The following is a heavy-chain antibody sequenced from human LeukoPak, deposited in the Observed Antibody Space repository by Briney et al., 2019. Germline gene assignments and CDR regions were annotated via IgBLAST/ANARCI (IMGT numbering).Heavy chain of an antibody. CDR3: ARGDSSGYYYDHD. CDR2: IHPSGST. V-gene: IGHV4-34*01. CDR1: GGSFSDYY. J-gene: IGHJ6*02. Sequence: SETLSLTCAVYGGSFSDYYWSWVRQPPGKGLEWIGEIHPSGSTDYNPSLKSRVTMSVDTSKNQFSVHLNSLTAADTAVYYCARGDSSGYYYDHDWGQGTTVTVSS. D-gene: IGHD3-22*01.